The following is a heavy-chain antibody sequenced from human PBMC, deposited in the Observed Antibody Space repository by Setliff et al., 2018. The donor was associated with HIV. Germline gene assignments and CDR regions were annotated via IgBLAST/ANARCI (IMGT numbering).Heavy chain of an antibody. D-gene: IGHD4-17*01. CDR1: GFTFSSYE. CDR3: ARDFGYGALLGMDV. V-gene: IGHV3-48*03. CDR2: ISSSGSTI. J-gene: IGHJ6*02. Sequence: GGSLRLSCAASGFTFSSYEMNWVRQAPGKGLEWVSYISSSGSTIYYADSVKGRFTISRDNAKNSLYLQMNSLRAEDTAVYYCARDFGYGALLGMDVWGQGTTVTVSS.